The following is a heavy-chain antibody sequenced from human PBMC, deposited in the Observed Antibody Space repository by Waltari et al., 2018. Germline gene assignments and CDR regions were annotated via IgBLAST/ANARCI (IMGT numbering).Heavy chain of an antibody. V-gene: IGHV3-48*01. Sequence: EVQLVESGGGLVQPGGSLRLSCAASGFTFSSYSMNWVRQAPGKGLEWVSYISSSSSTIYYADSVKGRFTISRDNAKNSLHLQMNSLRAEDTAVYYCARGRRTYYFDYWGQGTLVTVSS. J-gene: IGHJ4*02. CDR1: GFTFSSYS. D-gene: IGHD6-6*01. CDR3: ARGRRTYYFDY. CDR2: ISSSSSTI.